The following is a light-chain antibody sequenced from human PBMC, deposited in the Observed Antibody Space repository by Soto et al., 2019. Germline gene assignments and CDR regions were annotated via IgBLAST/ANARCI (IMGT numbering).Light chain of an antibody. V-gene: IGLV2-14*01. CDR1: SSDVGGYNY. J-gene: IGLJ2*01. CDR2: DVS. CDR3: SSYTRSNTLVV. Sequence: QSVLTQPASVSGSPGRWITISCTGTSSDVGGYNYVSWYKQHPGKAPKLMIYDVSHRPSGVSNRFSGSKSGNTASLTISGLQAEEEADYYCSSYTRSNTLVVFGGGTKLTVL.